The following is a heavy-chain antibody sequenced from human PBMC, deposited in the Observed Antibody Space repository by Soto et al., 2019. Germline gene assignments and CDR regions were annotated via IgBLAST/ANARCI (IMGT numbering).Heavy chain of an antibody. V-gene: IGHV3-30*18. D-gene: IGHD1-1*01. CDR2: TSYDGNNE. Sequence: PGGSLRLSCAASGFTFSNYAMHWVRQAPGKGLEWVALTSYDGNNEYYTDSVKGRFTISRDNSKNTLFLQMNSPRPEDTAVYYCAKDKGVFNWPTSYFAYWGQGALVIVSS. CDR1: GFTFSNYA. CDR3: AKDKGVFNWPTSYFAY. J-gene: IGHJ4*02.